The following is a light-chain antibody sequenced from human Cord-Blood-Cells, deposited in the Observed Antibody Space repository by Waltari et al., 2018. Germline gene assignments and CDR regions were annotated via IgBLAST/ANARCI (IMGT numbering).Light chain of an antibody. CDR2: WAS. Sequence: DIVLTQSPVYLAVSLGELVTINCKSSQSVLYSSNNKNYFAWYHQKPGQPTKLLIYWASTRESVVPDRFSGSGYGTDFTLTIRSLQAEDVAVYYGQQYYSTPYSFGQGTKLEIK. V-gene: IGKV4-1*01. J-gene: IGKJ2*03. CDR1: QSVLYSSNNKNY. CDR3: QQYYSTPYS.